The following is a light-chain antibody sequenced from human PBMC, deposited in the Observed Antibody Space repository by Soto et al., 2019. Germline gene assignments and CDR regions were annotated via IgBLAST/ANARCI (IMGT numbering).Light chain of an antibody. CDR1: SSNIGAGYD. J-gene: IGLJ3*02. CDR3: QSFDSSLSAEV. V-gene: IGLV1-40*01. CDR2: GDN. Sequence: QSVLTQPPSVSGAPGQRVTISCTGGSSNIGAGYDVHWYQQLPGAAPKLLIYGDNNRPSGVPDRFSGSKSDTSASLAITGLQAEDEADYYCQSFDSSLSAEVFGGGTKVTVL.